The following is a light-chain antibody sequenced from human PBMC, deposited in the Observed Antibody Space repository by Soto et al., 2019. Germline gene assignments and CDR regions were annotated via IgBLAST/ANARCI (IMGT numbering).Light chain of an antibody. V-gene: IGKV3-20*01. CDR2: GAS. CDR3: QQYGSSPWT. CDR1: RSVSSSY. J-gene: IGKJ1*01. Sequence: IVLTQSPGTLSFSPGERATLSCRASRSVSSSYLAWYQQKPGQAPRLLIYGASSRATGIPDRFSGSGSGTDFTLTISRLEPEDFAVHYCQQYGSSPWTFGQGTKVEIX.